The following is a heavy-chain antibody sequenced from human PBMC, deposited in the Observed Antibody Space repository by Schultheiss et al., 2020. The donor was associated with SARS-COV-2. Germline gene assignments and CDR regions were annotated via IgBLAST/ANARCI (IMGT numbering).Heavy chain of an antibody. CDR2: IRFDGSNK. J-gene: IGHJ4*02. D-gene: IGHD3-22*01. CDR1: GFTFSNYG. Sequence: GGSLRLSCVASGFTFSNYGMHWVRQAPGKGLVWVALIRFDGSNKYYADSVKGRFTISRDNTKNTLYLQMNRLRAEDTAVYYCARGDRWLFPTLPDYWGQGTLVTVSS. CDR3: ARGDRWLFPTLPDY. V-gene: IGHV3-33*01.